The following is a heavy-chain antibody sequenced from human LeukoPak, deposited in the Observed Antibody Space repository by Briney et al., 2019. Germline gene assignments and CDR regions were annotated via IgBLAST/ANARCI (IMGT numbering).Heavy chain of an antibody. J-gene: IGHJ4*02. CDR2: IYYSGST. D-gene: IGHD4-17*01. CDR3: ARRRGIEDYGDYRFDY. CDR1: GGSVSSSSYD. V-gene: IGHV4-39*01. Sequence: SETLSLTCTVSGGSVSSSSYDWGWIRQPPGKGLEWIGSIYYSGSTYYNPSLKSRVTISVDTSKNQFSLKLSSVTAADTAVYYCARRRGIEDYGDYRFDYWGQGTLVTVSS.